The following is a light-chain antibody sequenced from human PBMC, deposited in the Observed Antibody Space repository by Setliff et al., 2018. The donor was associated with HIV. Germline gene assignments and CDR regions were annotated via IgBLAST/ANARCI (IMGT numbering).Light chain of an antibody. CDR1: SSDVGGYNY. Sequence: QSVLTQAASVSGSPGQSITISCTGSSSDVGGYNYVSWYQQHPGKAPKLMIYEVRNRPSGVSNRFSGSKSGNTASLTISVLQAEDEADYYCSSYTSSTTRVFGTGTKVTVL. J-gene: IGLJ1*01. V-gene: IGLV2-14*01. CDR3: SSYTSSTTRV. CDR2: EVR.